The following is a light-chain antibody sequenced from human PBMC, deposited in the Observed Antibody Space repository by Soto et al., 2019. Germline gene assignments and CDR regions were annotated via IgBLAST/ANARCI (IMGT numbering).Light chain of an antibody. CDR1: SSDVGGYNY. Sequence: QSALTHPPSASGSPGQSVTISCTGTSSDVGGYNYVSWYQQHPGKAPKLMIYEVSKRPSGVPDRFSGSKSGNTASLTVSGLQAEDEADYYCSSYAGSNNYVLFGGGTQLTA. J-gene: IGLJ7*02. V-gene: IGLV2-8*01. CDR3: SSYAGSNNYVL. CDR2: EVS.